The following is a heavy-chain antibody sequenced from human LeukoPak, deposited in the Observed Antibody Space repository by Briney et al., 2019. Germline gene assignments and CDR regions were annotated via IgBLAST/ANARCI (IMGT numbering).Heavy chain of an antibody. V-gene: IGHV3-53*01. CDR1: GFTVSSNS. D-gene: IGHD3-10*01. CDR2: IYSGTI. J-gene: IGHJ6*03. Sequence: GGSLRLSCTVSGFTVSSNSMSWVRQAPGKGLEWVSFIYSGTIHYSDSVKGRFTISRDNSKNTLYLQMNSLRAEDTAVYYCARDLGRLGSSYYYYYMDVWGKGTTVTVSS. CDR3: ARDLGRLGSSYYYYYMDV.